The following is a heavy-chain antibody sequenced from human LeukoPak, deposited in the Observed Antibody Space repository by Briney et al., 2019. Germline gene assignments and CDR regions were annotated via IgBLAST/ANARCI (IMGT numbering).Heavy chain of an antibody. D-gene: IGHD5-24*01. CDR1: GGSISSYC. CDR3: AREGRLQYMDNFDY. CDR2: IYYSGST. J-gene: IGHJ4*02. Sequence: SETLSLTCTVSGGSISSYCWSWIRQPPGKGLEWIGYIYYSGSTDYNPSLKSRVTISVDTSKNQFSLKLSSVTAADTAVYYCAREGRLQYMDNFDYWGQGTLVTVSS. V-gene: IGHV4-59*01.